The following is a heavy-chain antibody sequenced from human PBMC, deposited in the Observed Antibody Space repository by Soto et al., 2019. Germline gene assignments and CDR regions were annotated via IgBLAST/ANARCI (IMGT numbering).Heavy chain of an antibody. CDR1: GYTFTSYY. V-gene: IGHV1-46*01. CDR3: ARERYCSSTRCYAGIL. J-gene: IGHJ4*02. CDR2: INPSGGST. Sequence: ASVKVSCKASGYTFTSYYMHWVRQAPGQGLEWMGIINPSGGSTSYAQKFQGRVTMTRDTSTSTVYMELSSLRSEDTAVYYCARERYCSSTRCYAGILWGQGTLVTVSS. D-gene: IGHD2-2*01.